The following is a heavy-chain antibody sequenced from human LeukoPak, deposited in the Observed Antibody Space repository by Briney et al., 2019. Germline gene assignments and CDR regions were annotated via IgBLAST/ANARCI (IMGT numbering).Heavy chain of an antibody. V-gene: IGHV4-59*01. Sequence: SETLSLTCTVSDGSMSSCYWSWIRQPPGKGLEWIGYIYYSGSTNYNPSLKSRVSISIDTSRNQFSLKLSSATAADTAVYYCARRIAVAGIFDYWGQGTLVTVSS. CDR1: DGSMSSCY. D-gene: IGHD6-19*01. J-gene: IGHJ4*02. CDR2: IYYSGST. CDR3: ARRIAVAGIFDY.